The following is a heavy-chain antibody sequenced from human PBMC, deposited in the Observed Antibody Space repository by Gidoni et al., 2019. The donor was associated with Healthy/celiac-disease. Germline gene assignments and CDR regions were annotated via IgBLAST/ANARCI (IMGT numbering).Heavy chain of an antibody. CDR2: ISYDGSNK. J-gene: IGHJ3*02. CDR1: GFTFSSYA. D-gene: IGHD4-17*01. Sequence: QVQLVESGGGVVQPGRSLRLACAASGFTFSSYAMHGVRQAPGKGLEWVAVISYDGSNKYYADSVKGRFTISRDNSKNTLYLQMNSLRAEDTAVYYCAREYDYGDFDAFDIWGQGTMVTVSS. CDR3: AREYDYGDFDAFDI. V-gene: IGHV3-30*04.